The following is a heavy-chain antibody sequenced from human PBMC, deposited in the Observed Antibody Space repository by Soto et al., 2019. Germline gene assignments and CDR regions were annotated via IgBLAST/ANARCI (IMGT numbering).Heavy chain of an antibody. CDR3: AKNTRVPTN. Sequence: GGSLRLSCAASGFTFSSNWMSWIRQAPGKGLELLSNIKHDGSDKYYVDSVKGRFTISRDNAMNSLYLQMNSLRAEDTGVYYCAKNTRVPTNRGQGTLVTVSS. CDR1: GFTFSSNW. D-gene: IGHD2-2*01. J-gene: IGHJ4*02. V-gene: IGHV3-7*01. CDR2: IKHDGSDK.